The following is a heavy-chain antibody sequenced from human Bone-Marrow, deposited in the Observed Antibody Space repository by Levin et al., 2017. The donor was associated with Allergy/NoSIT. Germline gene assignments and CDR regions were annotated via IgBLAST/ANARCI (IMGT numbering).Heavy chain of an antibody. V-gene: IGHV4-39*01. CDR3: ARSVGQLLDWHLDL. CDR2: VYYSGST. J-gene: IGHJ2*01. D-gene: IGHD2-2*01. CDR1: GGSISRSGYY. Sequence: KASETLSLTCTASGGSISRSGYYWGWLRQPPGKGLEWIGSVYYSGSTYFNPALKSRVSMSVDTSQNQFDLKLTSVTAADTARYYCARSVGQLLDWHLDLWGRGTLVSVSS.